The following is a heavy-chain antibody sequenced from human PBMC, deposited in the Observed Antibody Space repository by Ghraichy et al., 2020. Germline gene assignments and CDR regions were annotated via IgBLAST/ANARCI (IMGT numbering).Heavy chain of an antibody. CDR3: ARDKVYQKGGMDV. Sequence: SETLSLTCTVSGGSISSGGYYWSWIRQHPGKGLEWIGYIYYSGSSYYNPSLKSRVTISVDTSKNQFSLKLSSVTAADTAVYYCARDKVYQKGGMDVWGQGTTVTFSS. CDR1: GGSISSGGYY. V-gene: IGHV4-31*03. J-gene: IGHJ6*02. D-gene: IGHD2-2*01. CDR2: IYYSGSS.